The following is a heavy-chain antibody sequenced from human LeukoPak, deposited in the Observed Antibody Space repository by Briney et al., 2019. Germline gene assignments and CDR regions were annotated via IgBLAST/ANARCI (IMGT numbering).Heavy chain of an antibody. CDR3: VRDPLAARLIFDY. Sequence: PGGSLRLSCAASGFTFSTYWMSWVRQAPGKGLEWVANIKQDGSEKFYVDSVKRRFTISRDNAKNSLYLQMNSLRVEDTAVYYCVRDPLAARLIFDYWGQGTLVTVSS. J-gene: IGHJ4*02. CDR2: IKQDGSEK. CDR1: GFTFSTYW. D-gene: IGHD6-6*01. V-gene: IGHV3-7*01.